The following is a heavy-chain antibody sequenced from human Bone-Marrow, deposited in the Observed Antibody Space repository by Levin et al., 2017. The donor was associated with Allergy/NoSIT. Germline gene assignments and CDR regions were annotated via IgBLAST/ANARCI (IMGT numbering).Heavy chain of an antibody. CDR1: GFNFNHAW. CDR3: VTDPRSSGWDPAGLSRDY. D-gene: IGHD6-19*01. CDR2: IKSKMDDTTT. J-gene: IGHJ4*02. V-gene: IGHV3-15*01. Sequence: PGGSLRLSCVASGFNFNHAWMNWVRQAPGKGLEWVARIKSKMDDTTTYYAAPVKGRFTISRDDSNNTLFLQLDSLRTEDTAIYYCVTDPRSSGWDPAGLSRDYWGQGTLVTVSS.